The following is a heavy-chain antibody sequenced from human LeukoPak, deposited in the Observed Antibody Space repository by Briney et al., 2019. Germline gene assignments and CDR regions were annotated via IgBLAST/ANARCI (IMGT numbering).Heavy chain of an antibody. Sequence: GGSLRLSCAASGFTFSSYAMTWVRQAPGKGLEWVSSISDSGGRTYYADSVKGRCTISRDNSKNTLYLQMNSLRAEDTAVYYCAKVLKAARPFDYWGQGTLVTVSS. CDR2: ISDSGGRT. CDR1: GFTFSSYA. CDR3: AKVLKAARPFDY. V-gene: IGHV3-23*01. D-gene: IGHD6-6*01. J-gene: IGHJ4*02.